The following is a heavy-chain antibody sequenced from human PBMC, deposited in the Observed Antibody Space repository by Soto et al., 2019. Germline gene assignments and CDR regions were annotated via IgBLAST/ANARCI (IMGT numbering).Heavy chain of an antibody. CDR2: INHSGST. CDR3: ARGPWARYYGSGSYYPYYYYGMDV. J-gene: IGHJ6*02. CDR1: GGSFSGYY. V-gene: IGHV4-34*01. Sequence: LSLTCAVYGGSFSGYYWSWIRQPPGKGLEWIGEINHSGSTNYNPSLKSRVTISVDTSKNQFSLKLSSVTAADTAVYYCARGPWARYYGSGSYYPYYYYGMDVWGQGTTVTVSS. D-gene: IGHD3-10*01.